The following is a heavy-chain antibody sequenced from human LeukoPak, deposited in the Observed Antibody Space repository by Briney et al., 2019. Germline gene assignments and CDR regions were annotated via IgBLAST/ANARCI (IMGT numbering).Heavy chain of an antibody. CDR1: GFTFSSYS. D-gene: IGHD3-10*01. CDR2: ISSSSRYI. J-gene: IGHJ6*03. V-gene: IGHV3-21*01. Sequence: GGSLRLSCAASGFTFSSYSMNWVRQAPGKGLEWVSSISSSSRYIYYADSVKGRFTISRDNAKNSLYLQMNSLRAEDTAVYYCARDGGITLVRGVIMGDYYYYMDVWGRGTTVTVSS. CDR3: ARDGGITLVRGVIMGDYYYYMDV.